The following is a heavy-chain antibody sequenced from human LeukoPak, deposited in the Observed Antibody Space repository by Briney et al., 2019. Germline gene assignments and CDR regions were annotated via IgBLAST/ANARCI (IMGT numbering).Heavy chain of an antibody. Sequence: GGSLRLSCAASGFTFSGSVMHWVRQASGKGLEWVGRIRSKANSYATAYAASVKGRFTISRDNAKNTLYLQMNSLRAEDTAVYYCGRLIYDSSGYSYGFDYWGQGTLVTVSS. D-gene: IGHD3-22*01. CDR1: GFTFSGSV. CDR3: GRLIYDSSGYSYGFDY. J-gene: IGHJ4*02. CDR2: IRSKANSYAT. V-gene: IGHV3-73*01.